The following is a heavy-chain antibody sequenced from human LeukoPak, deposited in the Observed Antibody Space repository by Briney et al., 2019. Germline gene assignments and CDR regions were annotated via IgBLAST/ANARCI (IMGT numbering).Heavy chain of an antibody. CDR3: ALWFGELELDP. CDR2: INPNSGGT. Sequence: ASVKVSCRASGYTFTGYYMHWVRQAPGQGLVWMGWINPNSGGTNYAQKFQGRVTMTRDTSISTAYMELSRLRSDDTAVYYCALWFGELELDPWGQGTLVTVSS. D-gene: IGHD3-10*01. V-gene: IGHV1-2*02. CDR1: GYTFTGYY. J-gene: IGHJ5*02.